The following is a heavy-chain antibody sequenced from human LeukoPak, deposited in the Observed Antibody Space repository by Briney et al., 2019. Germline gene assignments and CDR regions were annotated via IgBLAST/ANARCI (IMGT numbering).Heavy chain of an antibody. Sequence: GGSLRLSCAASGFTFSSYWMTWVRQAPGKGLEWVANIKPDGSVGYYVDSVRGRFIISRDNAGNSLYLQVNSLRAEDTAVYYCARNQRRLDYWGQGTLVTVSS. CDR3: ARNQRRLDY. V-gene: IGHV3-7*01. D-gene: IGHD1-14*01. CDR1: GFTFSSYW. J-gene: IGHJ4*02. CDR2: IKPDGSVG.